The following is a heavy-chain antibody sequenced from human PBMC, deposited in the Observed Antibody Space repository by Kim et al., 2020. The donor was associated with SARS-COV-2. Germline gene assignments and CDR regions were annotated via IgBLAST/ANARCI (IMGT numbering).Heavy chain of an antibody. CDR2: ISAYNGNT. CDR3: ARRDIVEDYYYGMDV. CDR1: GYTFTSYG. J-gene: IGHJ6*02. V-gene: IGHV1-18*01. D-gene: IGHD5-12*01. Sequence: ASVKVSCKASGYTFTSYGISWVRQAPGQGLEWMGWISAYNGNTNYAQKLQGRVTMTTDTSTSTAYMELRSLRSDDTAVYYCARRDIVEDYYYGMDVWGQGTTVTVSS.